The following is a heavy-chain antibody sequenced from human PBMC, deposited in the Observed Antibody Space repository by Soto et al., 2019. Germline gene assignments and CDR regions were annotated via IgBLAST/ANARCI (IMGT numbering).Heavy chain of an antibody. D-gene: IGHD3-9*01. CDR1: GFTFSSYG. Sequence: PGGSLRLSCAASGFTFSSYGMHWVRQAPGKGLEWVAVISYDGSNKYYADSVKGRFTISRDNSKNTLYLQMNSLRAEDTAVYYCARDTGVRYFDWLTTIYYYYYGMDVWGQGTTVTVSS. CDR3: ARDTGVRYFDWLTTIYYYYYGMDV. CDR2: ISYDGSNK. J-gene: IGHJ6*02. V-gene: IGHV3-30*03.